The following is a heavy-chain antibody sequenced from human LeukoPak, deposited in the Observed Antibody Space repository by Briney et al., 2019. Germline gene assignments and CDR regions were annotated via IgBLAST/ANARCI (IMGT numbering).Heavy chain of an antibody. Sequence: GGSLRLSCAASGFTFSSYGMHWVRQAPGKGLEWVAFIRYDGSNKYYADSVKGRFTISRDNSKNTLYLQMSSLRAEDTAVYYCAKDPLALGTTLIDIWGQGTMVTVSS. J-gene: IGHJ3*02. CDR3: AKDPLALGTTLIDI. CDR1: GFTFSSYG. V-gene: IGHV3-30*02. D-gene: IGHD1/OR15-1a*01. CDR2: IRYDGSNK.